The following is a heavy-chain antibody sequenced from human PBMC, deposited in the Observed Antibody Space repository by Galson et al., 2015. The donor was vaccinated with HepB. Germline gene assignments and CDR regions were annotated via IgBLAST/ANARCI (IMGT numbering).Heavy chain of an antibody. Sequence: SLRLSCAASGFTFSSYSMNWVRQAPGKGLEWVSSIGTYSFSYSNNYIYYRDSVKGRFTISRDNAKNSLYLQMNSLRAEDTAVYYCARSRDGYNTGDFWGQGTLVTVSS. V-gene: IGHV3-21*01. CDR2: IGTYSFSYSNNYI. CDR3: ARSRDGYNTGDF. D-gene: IGHD5-24*01. J-gene: IGHJ4*02. CDR1: GFTFSSYS.